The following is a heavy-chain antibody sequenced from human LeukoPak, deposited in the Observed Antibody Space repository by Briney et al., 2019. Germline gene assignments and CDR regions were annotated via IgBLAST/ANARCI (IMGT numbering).Heavy chain of an antibody. V-gene: IGHV4-38-2*01. J-gene: IGHJ5*02. D-gene: IGHD2-2*01. CDR3: ARHDGDCSSTSCLNWFDP. CDR2: IYYSVST. Sequence: PSETLSLTCAVSGYSISSGYYWGWIRQPPGRGLEWIGSIYYSVSTHYNPSLKSRVTISIDTSKNHISLKLNSVTAADTAVYYCARHDGDCSSTSCLNWFDPLGQGTLVTVSS. CDR1: GYSISSGYY.